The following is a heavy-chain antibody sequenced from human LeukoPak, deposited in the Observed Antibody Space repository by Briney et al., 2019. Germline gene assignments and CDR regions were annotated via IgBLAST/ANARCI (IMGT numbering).Heavy chain of an antibody. J-gene: IGHJ4*02. V-gene: IGHV4-34*01. D-gene: IGHD6-19*01. CDR3: ARVDSSGWYELDY. CDR1: GGSFSGYY. Sequence: SKTLSLTCAVYGGSFSGYYWSWIRQPPGKGLEWIGEINHSGSTNYNPSLKSRVTISVDTSKNQFSLKLSSVTAADTAVYYCARVDSSGWYELDYWGQGTLVTVSS. CDR2: INHSGST.